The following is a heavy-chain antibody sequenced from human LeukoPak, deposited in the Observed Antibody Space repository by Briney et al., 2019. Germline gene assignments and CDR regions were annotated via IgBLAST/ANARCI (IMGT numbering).Heavy chain of an antibody. Sequence: PSETLSLTCAVSGGSISSGGYSWSWIRQPPGKGLEWIGYIYHSGSTYYNPSLKSRVTISVDRSKNQFSLKLSSVTAADTAVYYCARGNLNYYDSSGYYFDYWGQGTLVTVSS. CDR3: ARGNLNYYDSSGYYFDY. CDR1: GGSISSGGYS. J-gene: IGHJ4*02. V-gene: IGHV4-30-2*01. CDR2: IYHSGST. D-gene: IGHD3-22*01.